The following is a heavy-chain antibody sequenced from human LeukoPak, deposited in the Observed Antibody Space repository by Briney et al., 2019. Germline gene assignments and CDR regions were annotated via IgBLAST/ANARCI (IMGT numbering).Heavy chain of an antibody. CDR2: IWYDGSNK. V-gene: IGHV3-33*01. CDR3: ARDSDGAYDILTGFYFDY. J-gene: IGHJ4*02. Sequence: GGSLRLSCAASGFTFSSYGMHWVRQAPGKGLEGVAVIWYDGSNKYYADSVKGRFTISRDNSKNTLYLQMNSLRAEDTAVYYFARDSDGAYDILTGFYFDYWGQGTLVTVSS. CDR1: GFTFSSYG. D-gene: IGHD3-9*01.